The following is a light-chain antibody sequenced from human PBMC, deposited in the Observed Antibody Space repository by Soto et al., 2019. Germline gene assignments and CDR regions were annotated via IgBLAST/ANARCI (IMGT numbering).Light chain of an antibody. V-gene: IGKV1-8*01. CDR3: QQYYSYPS. Sequence: AIRMTQSPSSFSASTGDRVTITCRASQGISSYLAWYQQKPGKAPKLLIYAASTLQSGVPSRFSGSGSGTDFTLTISCLQSEDFATYYCQQYYSYPSFGQGTKVVIK. CDR2: AAS. J-gene: IGKJ1*01. CDR1: QGISSY.